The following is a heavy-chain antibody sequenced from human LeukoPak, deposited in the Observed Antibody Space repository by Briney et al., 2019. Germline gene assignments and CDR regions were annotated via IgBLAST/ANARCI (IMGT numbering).Heavy chain of an antibody. Sequence: GGSLRLSWAASGFTYSRYAMSWVRQAPGKGLEWVSAISGTGGRTHNADSVKGRFAISRDNPKNTLYLQMKSLRAEVTAVYFCAKESPPRAPSSWEPFDYWGQGTLVTVSS. CDR3: AKESPPRAPSSWEPFDY. CDR1: GFTYSRYA. J-gene: IGHJ4*02. V-gene: IGHV3-23*01. D-gene: IGHD6-13*01. CDR2: ISGTGGRT.